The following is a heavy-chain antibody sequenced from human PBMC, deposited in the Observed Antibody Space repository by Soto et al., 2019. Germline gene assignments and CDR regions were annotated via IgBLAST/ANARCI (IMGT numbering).Heavy chain of an antibody. CDR2: IIPIFGTA. D-gene: IGHD3-10*01. CDR1: GGTFSSYA. Sequence: SSVKVSCKASGGTFSSYAISWVRQAPGQGLEWMGGIIPIFGTANYAQKFQGRVTITADESTSTAYMELSSLRSEDTAVYYCARVGGSGSHNWFDPWGQGTLVTVSS. CDR3: ARVGGSGSHNWFDP. J-gene: IGHJ5*02. V-gene: IGHV1-69*13.